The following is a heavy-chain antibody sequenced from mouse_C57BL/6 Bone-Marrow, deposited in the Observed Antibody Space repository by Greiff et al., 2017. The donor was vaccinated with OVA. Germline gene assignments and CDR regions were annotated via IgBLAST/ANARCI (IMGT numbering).Heavy chain of an antibody. Sequence: QVQLQQSGAELARPGASVTMSCKASGYTFTSYTMHWVKQRPGQGLEWIGYINPSSGYPKYNQKFKDKATLTADKSTSTAYMQLSSLTSEDSAVYYCAREDGNWFAYWGQGTLVTVSA. D-gene: IGHD2-1*01. V-gene: IGHV1-4*01. CDR3: AREDGNWFAY. CDR1: GYTFTSYT. J-gene: IGHJ3*01. CDR2: INPSSGYP.